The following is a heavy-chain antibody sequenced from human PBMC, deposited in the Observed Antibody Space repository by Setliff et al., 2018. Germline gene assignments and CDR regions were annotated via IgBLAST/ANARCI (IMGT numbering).Heavy chain of an antibody. CDR3: ARLDGAGLWSHYYYYYMDV. Sequence: KTSETLSLTCRVSGGSVSTFYWTWIRQPPGKGLEWIGYIFTSGSTYYNPSLKSRVSISVDTSKNQFSLRLSSVTAADTAVYYCARLDGAGLWSHYYYYYMDVWGKGTTVTVSS. D-gene: IGHD5-18*01. J-gene: IGHJ6*03. CDR1: GGSVSTFY. V-gene: IGHV4-4*08. CDR2: IFTSGST.